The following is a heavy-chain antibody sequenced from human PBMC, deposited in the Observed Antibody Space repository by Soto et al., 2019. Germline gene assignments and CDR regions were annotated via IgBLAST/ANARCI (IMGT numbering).Heavy chain of an antibody. V-gene: IGHV1-3*01. D-gene: IGHD3-3*01. CDR3: ELLLTTAGVELDY. CDR2: INAGNGNT. CDR1: GYTFTGYA. Sequence: GASVKVSCKASGYTFTGYAMHWVRQAPGQRLEWMGWINAGNGNTKYSQKFQGRVTITRDTSASTAYMELSSLRSEDTAVYYCELLLTTAGVELDYWGQGTLVTVSS. J-gene: IGHJ4*02.